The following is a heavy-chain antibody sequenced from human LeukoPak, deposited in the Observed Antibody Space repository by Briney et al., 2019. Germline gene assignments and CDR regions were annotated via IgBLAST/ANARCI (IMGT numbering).Heavy chain of an antibody. CDR1: GFTFSSYW. CDR2: IKQDGSEK. D-gene: IGHD3-3*01. Sequence: GGSLRLSCAASGFTFSSYWMTWVRQAPGKGLEWLANIKQDGSEKHYVDSVKGRFSISRDNAENSLYLQMKSLRAEDTAVYYCARDRGGGDFWSGYHDAFDLWGQGTMVTVSS. CDR3: ARDRGGGDFWSGYHDAFDL. V-gene: IGHV3-7*01. J-gene: IGHJ3*01.